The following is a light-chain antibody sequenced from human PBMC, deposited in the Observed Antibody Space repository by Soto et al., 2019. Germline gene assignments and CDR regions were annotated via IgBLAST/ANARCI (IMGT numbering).Light chain of an antibody. J-gene: IGKJ3*01. CDR3: QQSYTSPRYT. Sequence: DIQMTQFPSSLSAYVGDRVTITCRASQSISTYLNWYQHKPGKPPMLLIYASSSLPSGVPSRFSGSGSGTEFTLTISSLQPEDFATYYCQQSYTSPRYTFGPGTKVDIK. V-gene: IGKV1-39*01. CDR1: QSISTY. CDR2: ASS.